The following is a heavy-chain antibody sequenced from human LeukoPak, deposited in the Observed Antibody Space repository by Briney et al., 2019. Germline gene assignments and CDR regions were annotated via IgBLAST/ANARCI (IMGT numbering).Heavy chain of an antibody. CDR1: GYTFISYG. CDR2: ISAYNANT. CDR3: ARETVVTASADY. V-gene: IGHV1-18*01. Sequence: ASVKVSCKASGYTFISYGISWVRQAPGQGLEWMGWISAYNANTNYAQKLQGRVTMTTDTSTTTAYMELRSLRSDDTAVYYCARETVVTASADYWGQGTLVTVSS. J-gene: IGHJ4*02. D-gene: IGHD2-21*02.